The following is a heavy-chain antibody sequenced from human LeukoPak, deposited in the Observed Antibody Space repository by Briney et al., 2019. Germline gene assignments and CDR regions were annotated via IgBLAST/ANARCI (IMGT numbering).Heavy chain of an antibody. D-gene: IGHD3-10*01. J-gene: IGHJ3*02. Sequence: PGGSLRLSCAASGFTFSSYSMNWVRQAPGKGLEWVSSISSSGSYIYYADSVKGRFTISRDNAKNSLYLQMNSLRAEDTAVYYSASTDYYGSGSSAFDIWGQGTMVTVSS. CDR2: ISSSGSYI. CDR3: ASTDYYGSGSSAFDI. V-gene: IGHV3-21*01. CDR1: GFTFSSYS.